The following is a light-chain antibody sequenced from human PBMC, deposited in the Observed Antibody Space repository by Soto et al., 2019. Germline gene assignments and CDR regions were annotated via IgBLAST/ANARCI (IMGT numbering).Light chain of an antibody. V-gene: IGKV3-15*01. CDR1: QTVDSH. CDR3: QQYDKWPLT. Sequence: EVVMTQSPATLSVSARERVSLSCRASQTVDSHLAWYQQKPGQAPRLLIYGTDTRANGIPARFSGGGSGTEFTLTISSLQSEDFAVYYCQQYDKWPLTFGGGTKVEIK. CDR2: GTD. J-gene: IGKJ4*01.